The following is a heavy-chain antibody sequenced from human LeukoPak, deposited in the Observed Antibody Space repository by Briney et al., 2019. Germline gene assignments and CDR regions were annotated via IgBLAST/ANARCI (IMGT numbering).Heavy chain of an antibody. CDR3: ARGFLGYSNGKGYFDY. CDR2: IYTSGST. J-gene: IGHJ4*02. D-gene: IGHD5-18*01. CDR1: GGSISSGSYY. Sequence: SQTLSPTCTVSGGSISSGSYYWSWIRQPAGKGLEWIGRIYTSGSTYYNPSLESRVTISIDTSKNQFSLSLSSVTAADTAVYYCARGFLGYSNGKGYFDYWGQGPLVTVSS. V-gene: IGHV4-61*02.